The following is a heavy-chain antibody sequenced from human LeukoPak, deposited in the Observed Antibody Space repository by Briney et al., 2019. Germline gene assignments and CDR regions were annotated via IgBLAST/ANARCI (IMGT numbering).Heavy chain of an antibody. J-gene: IGHJ4*02. CDR1: GYSFTSYW. CDR3: ARTTLYYYGSGSYYYPWYFDY. V-gene: IGHV5-51*01. CDR2: IYPGDSDT. D-gene: IGHD3-10*01. Sequence: GESLKISCKGSGYSFTSYWIGWVRQMPGKGLEWMGIIYPGDSDTRYSPSFQGQVTISADKSISTAYLQWSSLKASDTAMYYCARTTLYYYGSGSYYYPWYFDYWGQGTLVTVSS.